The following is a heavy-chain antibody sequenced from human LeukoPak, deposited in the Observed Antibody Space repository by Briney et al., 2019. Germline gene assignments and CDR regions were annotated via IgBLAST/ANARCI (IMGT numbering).Heavy chain of an antibody. V-gene: IGHV1-8*01. CDR3: AKRGYSYGDFDY. Sequence: ASVKVSCKASGYTFTSYDIHWVRQATGQGLEWMGWVNPNSGNTGYAQKFQGRVIMIRNTSISTAYMEVSSLRSEDTAVYYCAKRGYSYGDFDYWGQGTLVTVSS. J-gene: IGHJ4*02. CDR2: VNPNSGNT. CDR1: GYTFTSYD. D-gene: IGHD5-18*01.